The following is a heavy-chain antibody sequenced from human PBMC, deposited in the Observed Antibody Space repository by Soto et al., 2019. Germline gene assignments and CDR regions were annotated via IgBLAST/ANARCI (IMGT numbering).Heavy chain of an antibody. J-gene: IGHJ4*02. CDR1: GGSISSGDYY. D-gene: IGHD3-9*01. Sequence: QVQLQESGPGLVKPSQTLSLTCTVSGGSISSGDYYWSWIRQPPGKGLEWIGYIYYSGSTYYNPSRKSRVTISVDTSKNQFSLKLSSVTAADTAVYYCASGGYYDILTGYYPDYWGQGTLVTVSS. V-gene: IGHV4-30-4*01. CDR3: ASGGYYDILTGYYPDY. CDR2: IYYSGST.